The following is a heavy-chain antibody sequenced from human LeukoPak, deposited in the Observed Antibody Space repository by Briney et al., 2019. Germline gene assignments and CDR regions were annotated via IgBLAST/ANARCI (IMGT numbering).Heavy chain of an antibody. CDR2: IYYSGST. J-gene: IGHJ4*02. V-gene: IGHV4-39*07. Sequence: SETLSLTCTVSGGSISSSSYYWGWIRQPPGKGLEWIGSIYYSGSTYYNPSLKSRVTISVDTSKNQFSLKLSSVTAADTAVYYCARDDRSGYYYVWGQGTLVTVSS. D-gene: IGHD3-22*01. CDR1: GGSISSSSYY. CDR3: ARDDRSGYYYV.